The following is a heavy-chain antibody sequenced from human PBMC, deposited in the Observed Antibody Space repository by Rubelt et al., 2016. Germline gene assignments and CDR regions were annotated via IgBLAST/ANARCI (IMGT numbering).Heavy chain of an antibody. Sequence: QVQLVQSGAEVKKPGASVKVSCKASGYTFTGYYMHWVRQAPGQGLEWRGWIIPIFGTANYAQKFQGRVTITADESTSTPYMELSSLRSEDTAVYYCARESGPWGQGTLVTVSS. CDR1: GYTFTGYY. CDR3: ARESGP. V-gene: IGHV1-69*19. J-gene: IGHJ5*02. CDR2: IIPIFGTA.